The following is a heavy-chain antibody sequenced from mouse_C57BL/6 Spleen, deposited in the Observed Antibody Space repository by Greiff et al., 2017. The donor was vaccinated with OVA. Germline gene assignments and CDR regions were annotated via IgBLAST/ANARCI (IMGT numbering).Heavy chain of an antibody. CDR2: IDPENGDT. D-gene: IGHD1-1*01. V-gene: IGHV14-4*01. CDR1: GFNIKDHY. CDR3: TTGGYYYGRNY. Sequence: VQLQQSGAELVRPGASVKLSCTASGFNIKDHYMHWVKQRPEQGLEWIGWIDPENGDTEYASKFQGKATITADTSSNTAYLQLSSLTSEDTAVYYCTTGGYYYGRNYWGQGTTLTVSS. J-gene: IGHJ2*01.